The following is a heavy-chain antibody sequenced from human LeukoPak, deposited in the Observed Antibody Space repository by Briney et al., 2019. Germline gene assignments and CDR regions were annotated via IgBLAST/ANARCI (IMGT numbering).Heavy chain of an antibody. D-gene: IGHD3-10*01. CDR3: ARDYGSGSQFYYYYGMDV. CDR2: IYYSGST. CDR1: GGSFSSGDYY. J-gene: IGHJ6*02. Sequence: PSETLSLTCTVSGGSFSSGDYYWSWIRQPPVKGLEWIGYIYYSGSTYYNPSLKSRVTISLDTSKKQFSLKLRSVTAADTAVYYCARDYGSGSQFYYYYGMDVWGQGTTVTVSS. V-gene: IGHV4-30-4*01.